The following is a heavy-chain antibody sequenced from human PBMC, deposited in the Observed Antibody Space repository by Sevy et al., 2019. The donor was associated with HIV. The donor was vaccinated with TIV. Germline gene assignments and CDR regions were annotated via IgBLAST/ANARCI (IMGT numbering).Heavy chain of an antibody. CDR2: IYYSGST. V-gene: IGHV4-59*01. CDR1: GGSISSYY. J-gene: IGHJ2*01. CDR3: ARGSSGSYSGDWYFDL. D-gene: IGHD1-26*01. Sequence: SETLSLTCTVSGGSISSYYWSRIRQPPWKGLEWIGYIYYSGSTNYNPSLKSRVTISVDTSKNQFSLKLSSVTAADTAVYYCARGSSGSYSGDWYFDLWGRGTLVTVSS.